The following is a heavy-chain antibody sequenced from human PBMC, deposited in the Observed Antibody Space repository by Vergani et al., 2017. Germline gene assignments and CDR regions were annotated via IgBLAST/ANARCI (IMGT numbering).Heavy chain of an antibody. D-gene: IGHD5-18*01. CDR1: GGPISSYY. CDR2: IYTSGST. CDR3: AGSGYRYGAYYYYCYMDV. V-gene: IGHV4-4*07. J-gene: IGHJ6*03. Sequence: QVQLQESGPGLVKPSETLSLTCTVSGGPISSYYWSWIRQPAGKGLEWVGRIYTSGSTNYNPSLKSRVTMSVDTSKNQFSLTLSCVTAADTAVYYCAGSGYRYGAYYYYCYMDVWGKGTTVTVSS.